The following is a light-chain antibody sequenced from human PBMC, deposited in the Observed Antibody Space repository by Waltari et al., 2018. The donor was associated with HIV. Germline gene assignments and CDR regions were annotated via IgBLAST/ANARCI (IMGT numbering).Light chain of an antibody. CDR3: QSADSSGTYLYV. J-gene: IGLJ1*01. CDR1: ALPNQY. V-gene: IGLV3-25*03. CDR2: KDS. Sequence: SYELTQPPSVSVSPGQTARITCSGDALPNQYAYWYQQKPGQAPVLVIYKDSERPSGIPGRFSGSSSGTTVTLTISGVHAEDEADYFCQSADSSGTYLYVFGTGTKVTVL.